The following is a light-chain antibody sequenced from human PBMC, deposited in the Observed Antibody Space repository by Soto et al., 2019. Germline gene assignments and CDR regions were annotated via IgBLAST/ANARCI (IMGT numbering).Light chain of an antibody. CDR1: QSFSSA. Sequence: IVMTQSPATLSVSPGDRATLSCRASQSFSSALAWYPHKPGQAPRLLLYSTSTRATGVPARFSGSGSGTEFTLTISSLQSEDFAVYYCQQFNRWPLTFGGGTKVETK. J-gene: IGKJ4*01. CDR2: STS. CDR3: QQFNRWPLT. V-gene: IGKV3-15*01.